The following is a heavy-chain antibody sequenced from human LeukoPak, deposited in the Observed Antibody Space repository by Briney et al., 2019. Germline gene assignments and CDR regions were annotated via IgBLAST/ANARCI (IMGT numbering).Heavy chain of an antibody. V-gene: IGHV4-59*01. CDR3: ARVSYSSGWYYFDY. J-gene: IGHJ4*02. D-gene: IGHD6-13*01. CDR2: IYYSGST. CDR1: GGSISSYY. Sequence: SETLSLTCTVSGGSISSYYWSWIRQPPGKGLEWIGYIYYSGSTNYNPSLKSRVTISVDTSKNQFSLKLSSVTAADTAVYYCARVSYSSGWYYFDYWGQGTLVTVSS.